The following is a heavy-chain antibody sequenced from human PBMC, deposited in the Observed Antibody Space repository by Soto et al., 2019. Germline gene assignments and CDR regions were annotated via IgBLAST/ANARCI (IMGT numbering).Heavy chain of an antibody. CDR1: GFTFSSYA. CDR2: ISGSGGST. V-gene: IGHV3-23*01. J-gene: IGHJ6*03. Sequence: GGSLRLSCAASGFTFSSYAMSWVRQAPGKGLEWVSAISGSGGSTYYADSVKGRFTISRDNSKNTLYLQMNSLRAEDTAVYSCAKAVATVFNYYYYYMDVWGKGTTVTVSS. CDR3: AKAVATVFNYYYYYMDV. D-gene: IGHD5-12*01.